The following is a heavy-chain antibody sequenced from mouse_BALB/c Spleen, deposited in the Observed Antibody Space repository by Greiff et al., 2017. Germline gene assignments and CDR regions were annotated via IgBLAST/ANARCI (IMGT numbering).Heavy chain of an antibody. Sequence: EVKVVESGGGLVKPGGSLKLSCAASGFTFSSYAMSWVRQTPEKRLEWVASISSGGSTYYPDSVKGRFTISRDNARNILYLQMNSLRSEDTAMDYCERGGGYGVYAMDYWGQGTSVTVAS. CDR1: GFTFSSYA. J-gene: IGHJ4*01. V-gene: IGHV5-6-5*01. CDR2: ISSGGST. D-gene: IGHD2-2*01. CDR3: ERGGGYGVYAMDY.